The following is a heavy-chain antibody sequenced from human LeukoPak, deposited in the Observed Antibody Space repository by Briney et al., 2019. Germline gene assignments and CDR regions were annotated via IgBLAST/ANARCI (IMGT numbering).Heavy chain of an antibody. CDR1: GGSISSYY. V-gene: IGHV4-59*08. Sequence: PPETLSLTCTVSGGSISSYYWSWIRQPPGKGLEWIGYIYYSGSTNYNPSLKSRVTISVDTSKNQFSLKLSSVTAADTAVYYCASGLIPAEYFQHWGRGTLVTVSS. D-gene: IGHD3-16*01. J-gene: IGHJ1*01. CDR2: IYYSGST. CDR3: ASGLIPAEYFQH.